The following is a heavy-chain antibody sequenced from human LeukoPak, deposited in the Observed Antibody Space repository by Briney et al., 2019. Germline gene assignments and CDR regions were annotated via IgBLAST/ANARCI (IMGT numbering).Heavy chain of an antibody. CDR3: ARDLGYCSSTSCLVWKDAPHNWFDP. CDR1: GFTFSDYY. Sequence: PGGSLRLSCAASGFTFSDYYMSWIRQAPGKGLEWVSYISSSGSTIYYADSVKGRFTISRDNAKNSLYLQMNSLRAEDTAVYYCARDLGYCSSTSCLVWKDAPHNWFDPWGQGTLVTVSS. D-gene: IGHD2-2*01. J-gene: IGHJ5*02. V-gene: IGHV3-11*01. CDR2: ISSSGSTI.